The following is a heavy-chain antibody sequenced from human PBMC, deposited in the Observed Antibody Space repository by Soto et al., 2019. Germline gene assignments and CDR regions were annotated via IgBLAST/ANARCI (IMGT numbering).Heavy chain of an antibody. D-gene: IGHD2-15*01. CDR2: INPSGGST. J-gene: IGHJ5*02. CDR1: GYTFTSYY. V-gene: IGHV1-46*01. CDR3: AREGVVVAATTGTWFDP. Sequence: ASVKVSCKASGYTFTSYYMHWVRQAPGQGLEWMGIINPSGGSTSYAQKFQGRVTMTRDTSTSTVYMELSSLRSEDTAVYYCAREGVVVAATTGTWFDPWGQGTLVTVSS.